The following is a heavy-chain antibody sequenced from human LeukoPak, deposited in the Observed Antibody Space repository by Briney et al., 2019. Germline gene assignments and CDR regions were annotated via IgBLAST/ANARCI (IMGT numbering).Heavy chain of an antibody. CDR1: GFTFSSYA. V-gene: IGHV3-23*01. CDR2: ISGSGGST. J-gene: IGHJ4*02. D-gene: IGHD6-25*01. CDR3: AKDVKIPSGYDY. Sequence: PGGSLRLSCAASGFTFSSYAMSWVRQAPGKGLEWVSAISGSGGSTYYADSVKGRFTISRDNSKNTLYLRMNSLRAEDTAVYYCAKDVKIPSGYDYWGQGTLVTVSS.